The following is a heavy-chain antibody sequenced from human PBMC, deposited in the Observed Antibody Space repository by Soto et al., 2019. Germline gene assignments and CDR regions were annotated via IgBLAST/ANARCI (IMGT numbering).Heavy chain of an antibody. D-gene: IGHD6-6*01. Sequence: PGGSLRLSCAASGFTVSSNYMSWVRQAPGKGLEWVSVIYSGGSTYYADSVKGRFTISRDNSKNTLYLQMNSLRAEDTTVYYCAREQIGYSSSSNWYLDLWGRGTLVTVSS. J-gene: IGHJ2*01. CDR2: IYSGGST. V-gene: IGHV3-53*01. CDR1: GFTVSSNY. CDR3: AREQIGYSSSSNWYLDL.